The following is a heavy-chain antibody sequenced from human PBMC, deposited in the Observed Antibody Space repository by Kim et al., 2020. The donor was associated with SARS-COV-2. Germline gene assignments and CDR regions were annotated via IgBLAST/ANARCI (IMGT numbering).Heavy chain of an antibody. CDR3: ARTRHGYSGSDFHDY. J-gene: IGHJ4*01. D-gene: IGHD5-12*01. V-gene: IGHV4-39*07. Sequence: SETLSLTCTVSGGSISSSSYYWGWIRQPPGKGLEWIGSIYYSGSTYYNPSLKSRVTISVDTSKNQFSLKLSSVTAADTAVYYCARTRHGYSGSDFHDYWG. CDR2: IYYSGST. CDR1: GGSISSSSYY.